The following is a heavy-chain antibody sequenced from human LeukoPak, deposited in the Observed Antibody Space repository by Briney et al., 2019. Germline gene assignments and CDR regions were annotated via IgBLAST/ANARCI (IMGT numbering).Heavy chain of an antibody. Sequence: SETLSLTCTVSGGSISSGGYYWSWIRQLPGKGLEWIGYIYYSENTSGSTRYTPSLKSRVTISVDTSKNQCSLRLNSVTAAGTAVYYCARSGSGSFAPYSYYGMDVWGQGTTVSVSS. CDR3: ARSGSGSFAPYSYYGMDV. CDR1: GGSISSGGYY. V-gene: IGHV4-31*03. D-gene: IGHD3-10*01. J-gene: IGHJ6*02. CDR2: IYYSENTSGST.